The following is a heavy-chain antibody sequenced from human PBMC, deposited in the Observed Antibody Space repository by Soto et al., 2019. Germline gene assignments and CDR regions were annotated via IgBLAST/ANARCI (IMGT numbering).Heavy chain of an antibody. J-gene: IGHJ3*02. CDR3: ATATATGGGAFDI. CDR2: ISSSGITI. V-gene: IGHV3-48*03. CDR1: GFTFSSYE. D-gene: IGHD2-8*02. Sequence: PGGSLRLSCAASGFTFSSYEMNWVRQAPGKGLEWVSYISSSGITIYYADSVKGRFTISRDNAKNSLYLQMNSLRAEDTAVYYCATATATGGGAFDICGQGKMVT.